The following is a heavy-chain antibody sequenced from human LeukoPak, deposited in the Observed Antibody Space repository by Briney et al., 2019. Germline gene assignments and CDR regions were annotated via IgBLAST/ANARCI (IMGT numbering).Heavy chain of an antibody. CDR2: IYYSGST. J-gene: IGHJ6*02. Sequence: PSETLSLTCTVSGGSISSGDYYWSWIRQPPGKGLEWIGYIYYSGSTYYNPSLKSRVTISVDKSKNQFSLKLSSVTAADTAVYYCARNNPEEYCGGDCYGMDVWGQGTTVTVSS. CDR3: ARNNPEEYCGGDCYGMDV. CDR1: GGSISSGDYY. D-gene: IGHD2-21*01. V-gene: IGHV4-30-4*01.